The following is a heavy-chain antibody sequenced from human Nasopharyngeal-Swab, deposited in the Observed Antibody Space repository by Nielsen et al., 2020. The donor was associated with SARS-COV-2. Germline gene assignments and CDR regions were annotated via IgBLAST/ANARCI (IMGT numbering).Heavy chain of an antibody. CDR2: ISYDGSNK. D-gene: IGHD4-11*01. V-gene: IGHV3-30-3*01. Sequence: GGSLRLSCAASGFTFSSYAMHWVRQAPGKGLKWVAFISYDGSNKYYADSVKGRFTISRDNSKNTLYLQMNSLRAEDTAVYYCARDLKGNYADSGDYWGQGTLVTVSS. CDR3: ARDLKGNYADSGDY. J-gene: IGHJ4*02. CDR1: GFTFSSYA.